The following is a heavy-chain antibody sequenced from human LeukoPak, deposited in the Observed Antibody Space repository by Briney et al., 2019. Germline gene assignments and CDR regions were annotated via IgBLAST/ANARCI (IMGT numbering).Heavy chain of an antibody. V-gene: IGHV4-39*01. CDR1: GDSISSSSYY. Sequence: SETLSLTCTVSGDSISSSSYYWGWIRQPPGKGLEWIGSMYYSGSTYYNPSLKSRVTVSVDTSKNQFSLKLSSVTAADTAVYYCLSLTGHFDYVWGSYRPNYVDYWGQGTLVTVSS. CDR2: MYYSGST. J-gene: IGHJ4*02. D-gene: IGHD3-16*02. CDR3: LSLTGHFDYVWGSYRPNYVDY.